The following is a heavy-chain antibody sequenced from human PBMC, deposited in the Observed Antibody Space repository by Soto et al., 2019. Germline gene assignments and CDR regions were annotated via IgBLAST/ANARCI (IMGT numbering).Heavy chain of an antibody. D-gene: IGHD2-15*01. J-gene: IGHJ3*02. CDR2: IYPGGSDT. CDR1: GYNFTRYW. V-gene: IGHV5-51*01. Sequence: PGESLKISCKGSGYNFTRYWIVWVRQMPGKGLEWMGIIYPGGSDTRYSPSFQGQVTISADKSISTAYLQWGSLKASDTAIYYCARSPAVAPPSDIWGQVTMVTVSS. CDR3: ARSPAVAPPSDI.